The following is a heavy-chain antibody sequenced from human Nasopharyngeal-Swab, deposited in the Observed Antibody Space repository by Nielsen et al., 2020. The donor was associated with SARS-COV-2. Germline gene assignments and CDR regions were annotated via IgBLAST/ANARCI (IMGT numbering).Heavy chain of an antibody. CDR2: LSGSGLTT. CDR1: GFTFSSHA. V-gene: IGHV3-23*01. J-gene: IGHJ4*02. Sequence: GGSLRLSCSASGFTFSSHAMSWVRQAPGKGLEWVSALSGSGLTTFYADSVKGRFIISRDSSKNTLYLQMNSLRAEDTAVYYCARDKVDVGSWLLSFDYWGQGALVTVSS. CDR3: ARDKVDVGSWLLSFDY. D-gene: IGHD1-26*01.